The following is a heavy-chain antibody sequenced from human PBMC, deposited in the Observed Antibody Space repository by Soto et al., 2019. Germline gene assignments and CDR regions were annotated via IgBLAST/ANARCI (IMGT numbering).Heavy chain of an antibody. CDR1: GGSISSGDYY. CDR3: ARDYAGWGYYDSSGYYLN. J-gene: IGHJ4*02. V-gene: IGHV4-30-4*01. CDR2: IYYSGST. D-gene: IGHD3-22*01. Sequence: NPSETLSLTCTVSGGSISSGDYYWSWIRQPPGKGLEWIGYIYYSGSTYYNPSLKSRVTISVDTSKNQFSLKLSSVTAADTAVYYCARDYAGWGYYDSSGYYLNWGQGTLVTVSS.